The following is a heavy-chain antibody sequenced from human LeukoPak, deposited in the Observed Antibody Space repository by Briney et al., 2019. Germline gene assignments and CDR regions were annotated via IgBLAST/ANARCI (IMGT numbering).Heavy chain of an antibody. V-gene: IGHV1-24*01. CDR1: GYILTELF. D-gene: IGHD6-13*01. Sequence: ASVKVSCKVSGYILTELFMHWVRQAPGKGLEWMGGVDPEDGEKIYAQKFQGRVTMTEDTSTDTAYMELSSLRSDDTAVYYCAAETAAGTLDYWGQGTLVTVSS. J-gene: IGHJ4*02. CDR3: AAETAAGTLDY. CDR2: VDPEDGEK.